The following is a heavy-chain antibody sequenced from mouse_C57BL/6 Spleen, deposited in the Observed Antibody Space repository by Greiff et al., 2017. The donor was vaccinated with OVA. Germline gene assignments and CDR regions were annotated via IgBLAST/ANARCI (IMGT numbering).Heavy chain of an antibody. CDR3: ARGDDYDDY. CDR2: INPGSGGT. J-gene: IGHJ2*01. D-gene: IGHD2-4*01. V-gene: IGHV1-54*01. CDR1: GYAFTNYL. Sequence: VKLMESGAELVRPGTSVKVSCKASGYAFTNYLIEWVKQRPGQGLEWIGVINPGSGGTNYNEKFKGKATLTADKSSSTAYMQLSSLTSEDSAVYFCARGDDYDDYWGQGTTLTVSS.